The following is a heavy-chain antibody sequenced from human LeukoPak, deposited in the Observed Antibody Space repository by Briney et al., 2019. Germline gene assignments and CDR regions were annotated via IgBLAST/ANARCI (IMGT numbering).Heavy chain of an antibody. Sequence: SETLSLTCTVSGGSISSYYWSWIRQPAGKGLEWIGRIYTSGSTNYNPSLKSRVTISVDTSKNQFSLKLSSVTAADTAVYYCGARYYYDSSGYYHPTEFDYWGQGTLVTVSS. CDR1: GGSISSYY. CDR2: IYTSGST. D-gene: IGHD3-22*01. V-gene: IGHV4-4*07. CDR3: GARYYYDSSGYYHPTEFDY. J-gene: IGHJ4*02.